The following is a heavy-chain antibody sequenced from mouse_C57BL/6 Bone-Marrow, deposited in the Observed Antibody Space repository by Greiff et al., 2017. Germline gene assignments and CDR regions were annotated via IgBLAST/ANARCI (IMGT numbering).Heavy chain of an antibody. D-gene: IGHD1-2*01. V-gene: IGHV14-4*01. CDR1: GFNIKDDY. CDR2: IDPENGDT. Sequence: EVQLQQSGAELVRPGASVTLSCTASGFNIKDDYMHWVKQRPEQGLEWIGWIDPENGDTEYASKFQGKATITADTSSNTAYLQLSSLTSEDTAVYYCTTTAHYFDYWGQGTTLTVSS. CDR3: TTTAHYFDY. J-gene: IGHJ2*01.